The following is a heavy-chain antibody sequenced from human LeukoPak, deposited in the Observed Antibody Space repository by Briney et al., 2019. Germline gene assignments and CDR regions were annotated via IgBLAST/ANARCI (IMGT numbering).Heavy chain of an antibody. CDR2: IYTSGST. D-gene: IGHD6-19*01. J-gene: IGHJ3*02. Sequence: SETLPLTCTVSGGSISRYYWSWIRQPAGKGLEWIGRIYTSGSTNYNPSLKSRVTMSVDTSKNQFSLKLSSVTAADTAVYYCARQWLVSGDAFDIWGQGTMVTVSS. V-gene: IGHV4-4*07. CDR1: GGSISRYY. CDR3: ARQWLVSGDAFDI.